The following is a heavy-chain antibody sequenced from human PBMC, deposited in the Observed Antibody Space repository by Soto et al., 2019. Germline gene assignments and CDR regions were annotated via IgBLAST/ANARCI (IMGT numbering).Heavy chain of an antibody. Sequence: GGSLILSCAASGFTFSSYAISWVRQAPGKWLEWVSAISGSGGSTYYADSVKGLFTISRDNSKNTLYLQMNSLRAEDTAVYYCAKVAPHPGYCSSTSCYSGPVDYWGQGTLVTVTS. CDR2: ISGSGGST. J-gene: IGHJ4*02. CDR3: AKVAPHPGYCSSTSCYSGPVDY. V-gene: IGHV3-23*01. CDR1: GFTFSSYA. D-gene: IGHD2-2*02.